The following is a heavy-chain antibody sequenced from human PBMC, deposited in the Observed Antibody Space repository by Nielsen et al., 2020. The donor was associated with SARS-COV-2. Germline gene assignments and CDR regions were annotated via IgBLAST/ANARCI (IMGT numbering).Heavy chain of an antibody. D-gene: IGHD6-13*01. J-gene: IGHJ4*02. V-gene: IGHV3-30*18. CDR3: AKNPSSYSSSWYSDY. CDR2: ISYDGSNK. Sequence: GESLKISCAASGFTFSSYGMHWVRQAPGKGLEWVAVISYDGSNKYYADSVKGRFTISRDNSKNTLYLQMNSLRAEDTAVYYCAKNPSSYSSSWYSDYWGQGTLVTVSS. CDR1: GFTFSSYG.